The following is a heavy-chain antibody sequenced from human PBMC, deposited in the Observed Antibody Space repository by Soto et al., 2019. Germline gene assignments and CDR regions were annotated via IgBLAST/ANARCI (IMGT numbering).Heavy chain of an antibody. CDR1: GISFRTYG. CDR2: IWNDGSHK. J-gene: IGHJ4*02. D-gene: IGHD4-17*01. V-gene: IGHV3-33*01. CDR3: ARPAHDYGDLDY. Sequence: ESGGGVVQPGRSLRLSCAASGISFRTYGMHWVRQAPGKGLEWVAVIWNDGSHKYYADSVKGRFTISKDNSKNTLYLQMNSLRAEDTAVHYCARPAHDYGDLDYWGQGTLVTVSS.